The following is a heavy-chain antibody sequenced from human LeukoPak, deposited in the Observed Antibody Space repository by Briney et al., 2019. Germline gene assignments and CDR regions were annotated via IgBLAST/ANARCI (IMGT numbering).Heavy chain of an antibody. CDR3: ASPYYYDSSGPFDY. Sequence: GGSLRLSCAASGFTFSSYGMHWVRQAPGKGLEWVAVIWYDGSNKYYADSVKGRFTISRDNSKDTLYLQMNSLRAEDTAVYYCASPYYYDSSGPFDYWDQGTLVTVSS. CDR2: IWYDGSNK. D-gene: IGHD3-22*01. V-gene: IGHV3-33*01. J-gene: IGHJ4*02. CDR1: GFTFSSYG.